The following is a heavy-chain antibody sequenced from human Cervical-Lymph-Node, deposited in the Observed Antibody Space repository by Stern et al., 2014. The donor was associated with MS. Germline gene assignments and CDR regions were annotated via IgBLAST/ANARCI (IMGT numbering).Heavy chain of an antibody. J-gene: IGHJ3*01. Sequence: VQLVESGGGVVQPGRSLRLSCAASGFTFSHYGMHWVRPAPGKGLEWVAVICDDGSNKYNADSVKGRFTISIYNSQTTLYLPRKSLSAEDKDVDCCARADRSMFLDYWGQGTLVTVSS. CDR1: GFTFSHYG. D-gene: IGHD5-18*01. CDR3: ARADRSMFLDY. V-gene: IGHV3-33*01. CDR2: ICDDGSNK.